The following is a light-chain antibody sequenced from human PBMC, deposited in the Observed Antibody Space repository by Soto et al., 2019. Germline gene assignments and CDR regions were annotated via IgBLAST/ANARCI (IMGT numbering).Light chain of an antibody. CDR2: GAS. CDR3: QQYDKWPLT. J-gene: IGKJ3*01. CDR1: QSISTN. Sequence: EIVMTQSPATLSVSPGERASLSCRASQSISTNLAWYQQKPGQAPRLLIYGASTRATGIPARISGSGSGTEFTLTISSPQSEDFAVYYCQQYDKWPLTFGPGTKVDIE. V-gene: IGKV3-15*01.